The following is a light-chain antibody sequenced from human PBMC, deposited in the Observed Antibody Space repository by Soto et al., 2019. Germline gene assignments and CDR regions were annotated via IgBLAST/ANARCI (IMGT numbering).Light chain of an antibody. J-gene: IGLJ1*01. Sequence: QSALTQPASVSGSPGQSITISCAGTSSDVGAYNYVSWYQHHPGKAPKLMIYDVNNRPSGDSNRFSGSKSGNTASLTISGLQAEDEADYSCSSWPRGATYDFGSGTKLTVL. CDR3: SSWPRGATYD. CDR1: SSDVGAYNY. V-gene: IGLV2-14*03. CDR2: DVN.